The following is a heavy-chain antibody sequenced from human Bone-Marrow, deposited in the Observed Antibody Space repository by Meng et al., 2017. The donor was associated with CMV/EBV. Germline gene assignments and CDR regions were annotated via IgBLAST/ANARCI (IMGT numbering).Heavy chain of an antibody. D-gene: IGHD6-19*01. CDR2: IKQDGSEK. CDR3: AGQWLVPSY. Sequence: GESLKISCAASGFTFSSYWMSWVRQAPGKGLEWVANIKQDGSEKYYVDSVKGRFTISRDNAKNSLYLQMNSLRAEDTAVYYCAGQWLVPSYWGQGTPVTVSS. CDR1: GFTFSSYW. J-gene: IGHJ4*02. V-gene: IGHV3-7*03.